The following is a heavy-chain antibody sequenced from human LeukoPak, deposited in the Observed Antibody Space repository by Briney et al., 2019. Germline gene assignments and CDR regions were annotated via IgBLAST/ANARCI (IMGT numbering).Heavy chain of an antibody. CDR2: INHSGST. CDR1: GGSFSGCY. CDR3: ARPGGGSYTGDY. Sequence: SETLSLTCAVYGGSFSGCYWSWIRQPPGKGLEWIGEINHSGSTNYNPSLKSRVTISVDTSKNQFSLKLSSVTAADTAVYYCARPGGGSYTGDYWGQGTLVTVSS. D-gene: IGHD1-26*01. J-gene: IGHJ4*02. V-gene: IGHV4-34*01.